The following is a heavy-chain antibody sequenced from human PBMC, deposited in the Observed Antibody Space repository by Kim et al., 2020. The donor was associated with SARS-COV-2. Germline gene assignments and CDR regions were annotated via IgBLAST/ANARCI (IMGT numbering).Heavy chain of an antibody. CDR2: IFYTGRT. D-gene: IGHD3-10*01. CDR3: ARGSTFDYDAGTYFTQWGYFDF. V-gene: IGHV4-59*01. CDR1: GASISGYY. Sequence: SETLSLTCTVSGASISGYYWGWIRQPPGKGLEYIGYIFYTGRTNYNPPLKSRVTISFDKSKNQFSLHLNSVTAADTAVYYCARGSTFDYDAGTYFTQWGYFDFWGRGNPVTVSS. J-gene: IGHJ4*02.